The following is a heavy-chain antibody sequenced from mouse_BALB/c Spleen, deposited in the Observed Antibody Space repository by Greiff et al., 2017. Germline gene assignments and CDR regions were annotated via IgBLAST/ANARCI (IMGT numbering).Heavy chain of an antibody. V-gene: IGHV5-12-1*01. CDR2: ISSGGGST. Sequence: EVHLVESGGGLVKPGGSLKLSCAASGFAFSSYDMSWVRQTPEKRLEWVAYISSGGGSTYYPDTVKGRFTISRDNAKNTLYLQMSSLKSGDTAMYYCARHGYGNRYAMDYWGQGTSVTVSS. J-gene: IGHJ4*01. CDR1: GFAFSSYD. D-gene: IGHD2-10*02. CDR3: ARHGYGNRYAMDY.